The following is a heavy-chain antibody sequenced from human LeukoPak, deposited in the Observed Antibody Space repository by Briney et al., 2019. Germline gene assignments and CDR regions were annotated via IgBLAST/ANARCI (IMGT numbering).Heavy chain of an antibody. CDR2: IIPIFGTA. CDR1: GGTFSSYA. D-gene: IGHD2-15*01. J-gene: IGHJ4*02. Sequence: ASVKVSCKASGGTFSSYAISWVRQAPGYGLEWMGGIIPIFGTANYAQKFQGRVTITADKSTSTAYMELSSLRSEDTAVYYCAREHCSGGSCSHGDWGQGTLVTVSS. CDR3: AREHCSGGSCSHGD. V-gene: IGHV1-69*06.